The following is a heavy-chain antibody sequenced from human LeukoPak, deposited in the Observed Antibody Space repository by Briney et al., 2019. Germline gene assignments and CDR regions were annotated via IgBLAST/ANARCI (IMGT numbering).Heavy chain of an antibody. Sequence: GGSLRLSCAASGFTFSSYWMHWVRQAPGKGLVWVSRINSDGSSTSYADSVKGRFTISRDNAKNTLYLQMNSLRAKDTAVYYCARAKLRYFDWLTRDDAFDIWGQGTMVTVSS. D-gene: IGHD3-9*01. V-gene: IGHV3-74*01. CDR1: GFTFSSYW. CDR2: INSDGSST. J-gene: IGHJ3*02. CDR3: ARAKLRYFDWLTRDDAFDI.